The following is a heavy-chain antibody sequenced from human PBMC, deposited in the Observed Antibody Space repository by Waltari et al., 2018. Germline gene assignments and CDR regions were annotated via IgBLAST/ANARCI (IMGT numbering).Heavy chain of an antibody. CDR2: IYYRGST. CDR1: GGSISSLSYY. CDR3: ASTVTGPLDAFDI. D-gene: IGHD4-17*01. Sequence: QLQLQESGPGLVKPSETLSLTCTVSGGSISSLSYYWAWNSQPPGKGLEWIGSIYYRGSTYYNPTLKSRVNISVDTSKNQFSLTVSSVTAADTAVYYCASTVTGPLDAFDIWVQGTMVTVSS. V-gene: IGHV4-39*07. J-gene: IGHJ3*02.